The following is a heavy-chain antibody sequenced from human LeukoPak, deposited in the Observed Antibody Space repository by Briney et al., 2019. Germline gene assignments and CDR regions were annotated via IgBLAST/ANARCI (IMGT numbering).Heavy chain of an antibody. Sequence: SETLSLTCTVSSGSASSRSYYWSWIRQPPGKGLEWIGYIYYSGSTNYNPSLKSRVTLSVDTSKNHFSLKLTSVTAADTAVYYCAGGTEAGLAYWGQGTLVTVSS. V-gene: IGHV4-61*03. J-gene: IGHJ4*02. D-gene: IGHD6-19*01. CDR2: IYYSGST. CDR1: SGSASSRSYY. CDR3: AGGTEAGLAY.